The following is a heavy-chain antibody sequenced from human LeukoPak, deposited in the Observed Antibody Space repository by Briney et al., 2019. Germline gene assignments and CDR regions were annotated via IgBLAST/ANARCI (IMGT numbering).Heavy chain of an antibody. Sequence: SVKVSCKASGGTFSSYAISWVRQAPGQGLEWMGGIIPIFGTANYAQKFQGRVTITTDESTCTAYMELSSLRSEDTAVYYCARDDGSYSKLRYWGQGTLVTVSS. V-gene: IGHV1-69*05. CDR2: IIPIFGTA. CDR1: GGTFSSYA. D-gene: IGHD1-26*01. J-gene: IGHJ4*02. CDR3: ARDDGSYSKLRY.